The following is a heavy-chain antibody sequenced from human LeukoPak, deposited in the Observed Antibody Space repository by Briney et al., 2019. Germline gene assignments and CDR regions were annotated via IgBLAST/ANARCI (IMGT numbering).Heavy chain of an antibody. CDR1: GFTFTNYA. D-gene: IGHD3-10*01. CDR3: ARDRYYGSGSYSFDY. Sequence: GGSLRLSCAASGFTFTNYAMTWVRQAPGKGLEWVSTVSGPGATTYYADSVKGRFTFSRDNSKNTLNLQMNSLRAEDTAVYCCARDRYYGSGSYSFDYWGQGTLVTVSS. J-gene: IGHJ4*02. CDR2: VSGPGATT. V-gene: IGHV3-23*01.